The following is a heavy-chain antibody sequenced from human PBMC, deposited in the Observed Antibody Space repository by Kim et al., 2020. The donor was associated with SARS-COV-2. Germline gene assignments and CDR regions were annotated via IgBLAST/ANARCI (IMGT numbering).Heavy chain of an antibody. CDR2: DGSNK. Sequence: DGSNKNYAAAVMGRFNISRDNSKNMLFLQMNRLRAEDTAVYYCANFESWGQGTLVTVSS. J-gene: IGHJ4*02. CDR3: ANFES. V-gene: IGHV3-33*06.